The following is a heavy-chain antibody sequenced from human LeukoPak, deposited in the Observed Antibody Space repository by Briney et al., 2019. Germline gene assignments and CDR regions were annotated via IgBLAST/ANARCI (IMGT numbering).Heavy chain of an antibody. CDR3: ARDLSASVADFDY. CDR1: GYTFTSYY. V-gene: IGHV1-46*01. J-gene: IGHJ4*02. Sequence: ASVKVSCKASGYTFTSYYMHWVRQAPGQGLEWMGIINPSGGSTSYAQKFQGRVTMTRDTSTNTAYMELSRLRSDDTAVYYCARDLSASVADFDYWGQGTLVTVSS. D-gene: IGHD6-19*01. CDR2: INPSGGST.